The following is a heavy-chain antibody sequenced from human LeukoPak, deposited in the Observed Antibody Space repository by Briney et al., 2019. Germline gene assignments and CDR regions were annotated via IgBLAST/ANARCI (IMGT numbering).Heavy chain of an antibody. CDR1: GFTFSSYG. CDR3: ARGATWIQLWLEDYFDY. Sequence: PGGSLRLSCAASGFTFSSYGMHWVRQAPGKGLEWVASIRYDGSNKYYAASVKGRFTISRDNSKNTLYLQMNSLRAEDTAVYYCARGATWIQLWLEDYFDYWGQGTLVTVSS. V-gene: IGHV3-30*02. J-gene: IGHJ4*02. CDR2: IRYDGSNK. D-gene: IGHD5-18*01.